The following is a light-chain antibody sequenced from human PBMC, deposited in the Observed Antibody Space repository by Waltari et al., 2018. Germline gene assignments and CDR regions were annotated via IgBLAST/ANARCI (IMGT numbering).Light chain of an antibody. V-gene: IGKV3-20*01. CDR3: QHYGRLPAT. J-gene: IGKJ1*01. CDR1: QSCSRA. Sequence: VSTQYPGILSLSTGERSTRACSASQSCSRALAWDQHNPGQAPRLLIYGASSRATGIPDRCSGGGSGTDFSLTISRLEPEDFAVYYCQHYGRLPATFGQGTKVEIK. CDR2: GAS.